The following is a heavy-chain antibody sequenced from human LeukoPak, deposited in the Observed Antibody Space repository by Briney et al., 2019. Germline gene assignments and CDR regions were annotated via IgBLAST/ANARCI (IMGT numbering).Heavy chain of an antibody. CDR2: ISSSSTYI. CDR1: GFTFSSYS. Sequence: GGSLRLSCAASGFTFSSYSMNWVRQAPGKGLEWVSSISSSSTYIYYADSVKGRFTISRDNAKNSLFLQMNSLRAEDTAVYYCARGALYDSSGYLGDYWGQGTLVSVSS. D-gene: IGHD3-22*01. J-gene: IGHJ4*02. V-gene: IGHV3-21*01. CDR3: ARGALYDSSGYLGDY.